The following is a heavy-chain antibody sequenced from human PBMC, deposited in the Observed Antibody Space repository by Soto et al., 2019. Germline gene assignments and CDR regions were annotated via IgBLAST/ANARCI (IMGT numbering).Heavy chain of an antibody. Sequence: GGSLRLSCAASGFTFSSYGMSWVRQAPGKGLEWVSGISSSGSGIYYADSVKGRFTISRDSSKNTLYLQMNSLRAEDTAVYYCAKAWVVPASVAYWGQGTLVTVSS. J-gene: IGHJ4*02. CDR3: AKAWVVPASVAY. D-gene: IGHD2-2*01. CDR1: GFTFSSYG. V-gene: IGHV3-23*01. CDR2: ISSSGSGI.